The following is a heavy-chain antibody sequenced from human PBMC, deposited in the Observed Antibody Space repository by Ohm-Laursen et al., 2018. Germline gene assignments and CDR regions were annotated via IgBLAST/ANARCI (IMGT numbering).Heavy chain of an antibody. CDR2: ISETGSHI. V-gene: IGHV3-21*01. D-gene: IGHD6-6*01. J-gene: IGHJ6*02. CDR3: ARDSSRRAREGGMDV. Sequence: GSLRLSCAASGFAFSAYNMYWVRQAPGKGLEWISYISETGSHIYDADSMRGRFTVARDNAKNLLYLQLNSLRVEDTAVYYCARDSSRRAREGGMDVWGQGTMVTVSS. CDR1: GFAFSAYN.